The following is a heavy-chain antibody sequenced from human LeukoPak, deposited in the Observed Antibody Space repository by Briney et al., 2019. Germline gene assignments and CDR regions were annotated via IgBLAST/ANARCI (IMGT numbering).Heavy chain of an antibody. CDR2: IIPIFGTA. CDR1: GGTFSSYA. CDR3: ARLTIFGNDAFDI. D-gene: IGHD3-3*01. Sequence: ASVKVPCKASGGTFSSYAISWVRQAPGQGLEWMGGIIPIFGTANYAQKFQGRVTITADESTSTAYMELSSLRSEDTAVYYCARLTIFGNDAFDIWGQGTMVTVSS. J-gene: IGHJ3*02. V-gene: IGHV1-69*13.